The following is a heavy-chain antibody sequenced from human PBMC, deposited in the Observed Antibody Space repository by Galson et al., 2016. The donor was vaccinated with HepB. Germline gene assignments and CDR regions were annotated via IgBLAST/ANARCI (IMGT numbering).Heavy chain of an antibody. V-gene: IGHV3-21*01. CDR2: ISSGSSYI. D-gene: IGHD6-13*01. J-gene: IGHJ5*02. Sequence: SLRLSCAASGFTFSSYYMNWVRQALGKGLEWVSSISSGSSYIYYADSVKGRFTISRDNAKNSLYLQMNSLRAEDTALYYCARLLTSSSWYGWFDPWGQGTLVTVSS. CDR1: GFTFSSYY. CDR3: ARLLTSSSWYGWFDP.